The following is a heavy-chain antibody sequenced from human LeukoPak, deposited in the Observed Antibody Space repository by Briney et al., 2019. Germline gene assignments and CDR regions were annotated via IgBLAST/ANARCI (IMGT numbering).Heavy chain of an antibody. V-gene: IGHV3-21*01. CDR3: ARAGAGSGWSTDY. D-gene: IGHD6-19*01. CDR2: ISSSSSYI. J-gene: IGHJ4*02. Sequence: SGGSLRLSCAASGFTFSSYSMNWVRQAPGKGLEWVSSISSSSSYIYYADSVKGRFTISRDNAKNSLYLQMNSLRAEDTAVYYCARAGAGSGWSTDYWGQGTLVTVSS. CDR1: GFTFSSYS.